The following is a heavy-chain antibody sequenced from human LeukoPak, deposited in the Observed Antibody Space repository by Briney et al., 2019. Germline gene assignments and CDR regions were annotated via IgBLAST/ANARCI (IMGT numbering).Heavy chain of an antibody. D-gene: IGHD2-21*01. V-gene: IGHV3-21*01. Sequence: GGSLRLSCAASGFTFSSHSMNWVRQAPGKGLVWVSSITSSGRYIYDADSVKGRFTISRDNAKNSLYLQMNSLRAEDTAVYYCARDPVWSPVSGVFDSWGQGTLVTVSS. J-gene: IGHJ4*02. CDR2: ITSSGRYI. CDR1: GFTFSSHS. CDR3: ARDPVWSPVSGVFDS.